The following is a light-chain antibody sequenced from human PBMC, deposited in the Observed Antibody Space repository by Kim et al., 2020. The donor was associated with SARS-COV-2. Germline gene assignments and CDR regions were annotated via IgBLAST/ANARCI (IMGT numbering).Light chain of an antibody. CDR2: RDN. CDR1: SDNVGNQG. J-gene: IGLJ3*02. Sequence: LTQPPSVSKGLRQTATLTCTGNSDNVGNQGAAWLQHPQSHPPILLSYRDNNPPSGITERLSASRSGNTASLTITGLQPEDEADYYCSAWDSSLSAWVFGGGTQLTVL. CDR3: SAWDSSLSAWV. V-gene: IGLV10-54*01.